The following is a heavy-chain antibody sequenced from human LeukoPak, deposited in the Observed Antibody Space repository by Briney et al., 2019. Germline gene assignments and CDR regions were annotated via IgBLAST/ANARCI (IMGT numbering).Heavy chain of an antibody. V-gene: IGHV3-21*01. Sequence: PGGSLRLSCAASGFTFSSYSMNWVRQAPGKGLELVSSISSSSSYIYYADSVKGRFTISRDNAKNSLYLQMNSLRAEDTAVYYCARSGLRFLEWLSVKPVDYWGQGTLVTVSS. CDR2: ISSSSSYI. D-gene: IGHD3-3*01. J-gene: IGHJ4*02. CDR3: ARSGLRFLEWLSVKPVDY. CDR1: GFTFSSYS.